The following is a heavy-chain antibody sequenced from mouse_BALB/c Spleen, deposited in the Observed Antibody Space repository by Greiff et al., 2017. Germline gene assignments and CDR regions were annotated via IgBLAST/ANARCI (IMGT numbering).Heavy chain of an antibody. D-gene: IGHD1-1*01. Sequence: DVKLVESGGDLVKPGGSLKLSCAASGFTFSSYGMSWVRQTPDKRLEWVATISSGGSYTYYPDSVKGRFTISRDNAKNTLYLQMSSLKSEDTAMYYCARHEDYYYGSSQDWGQGTLVTVSA. CDR3: ARHEDYYYGSSQD. J-gene: IGHJ3*01. CDR1: GFTFSSYG. V-gene: IGHV5-6*02. CDR2: ISSGGSYT.